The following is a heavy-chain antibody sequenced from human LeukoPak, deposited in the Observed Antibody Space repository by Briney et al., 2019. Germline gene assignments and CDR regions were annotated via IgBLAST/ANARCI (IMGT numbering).Heavy chain of an antibody. CDR3: ARFRWLNPFDY. J-gene: IGHJ4*02. V-gene: IGHV4-39*07. Sequence: SETLSLTCTVSGGSISSSSYYWGWIRQPPGKGLEWIGSIYYSGSTYYNPSLKSRVTISVDTSKNQFSLKLSSVTAADTAVYYCARFRWLNPFDYWGQGTLVTVSS. D-gene: IGHD3-22*01. CDR1: GGSISSSSYY. CDR2: IYYSGST.